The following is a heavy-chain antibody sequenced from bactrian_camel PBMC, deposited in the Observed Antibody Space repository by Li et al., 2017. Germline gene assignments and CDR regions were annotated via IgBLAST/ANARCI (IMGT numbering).Heavy chain of an antibody. V-gene: IGHV3S40*01. CDR2: IFRRCQST. D-gene: IGHD6*01. Sequence: VQLVESGGGSVQAGGSLRLSCAASGYTFNMGWFRQAPGKQREGVATIFRRCQSTWVADSVQGRFTISQDNAKKTVYLQMNSLKSEDSGVYYCVVDSGSWYGPFTTGWGQGTQVTVS. J-gene: IGHJ4*01. CDR1: GYTFN. CDR3: VVDSGSWYGPFTTG.